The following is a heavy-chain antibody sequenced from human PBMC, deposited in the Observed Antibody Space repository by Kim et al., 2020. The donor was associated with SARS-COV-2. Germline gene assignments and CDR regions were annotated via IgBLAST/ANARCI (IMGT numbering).Heavy chain of an antibody. D-gene: IGHD2-15*01. CDR1: GFTFSSYA. CDR2: ISGSGGST. V-gene: IGHV3-23*01. J-gene: IGHJ6*02. Sequence: GGSLRLSCAASGFTFSSYAMSWVRQAPGKGLEWVSAISGSGGSTYYADSVKGRFTISRDNSKNTLYLQMNSLRAEDTAVYYCAKEGGYCSGGSCYSENYYYYYGMDVWGQGTTVTVSS. CDR3: AKEGGYCSGGSCYSENYYYYYGMDV.